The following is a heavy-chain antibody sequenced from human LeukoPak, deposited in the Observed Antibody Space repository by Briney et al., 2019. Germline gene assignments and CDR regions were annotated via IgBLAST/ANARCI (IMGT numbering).Heavy chain of an antibody. J-gene: IGHJ4*02. Sequence: RXPPGXGLEWIGEINHSGSSNYNPSLKSRVTILVDTSKNQFSLNLSSVTAADTAVYYCARAPRGSYDYWGQGTQVTVSS. CDR2: INHSGSS. V-gene: IGHV4-34*01. CDR3: ARAPRGSYDY. D-gene: IGHD1-26*01.